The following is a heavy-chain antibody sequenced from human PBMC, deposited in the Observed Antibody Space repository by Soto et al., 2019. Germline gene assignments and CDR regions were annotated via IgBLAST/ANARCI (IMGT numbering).Heavy chain of an antibody. V-gene: IGHV1-8*01. J-gene: IGHJ4*02. D-gene: IGHD6-13*01. CDR2: MNPNSGNT. CDR1: GYSFTSYD. Sequence: QVQLVQSGAEVKKPGASVTVSCKASGYSFTSYDINWVRQAAGQGLEWMGWMNPNSGNTGYAQKFQGRVTMTRYTSRNTAYMELNSLRSEDTAVYYCARGSSTWYGVSFDYWGQGTLVTVSS. CDR3: ARGSSTWYGVSFDY.